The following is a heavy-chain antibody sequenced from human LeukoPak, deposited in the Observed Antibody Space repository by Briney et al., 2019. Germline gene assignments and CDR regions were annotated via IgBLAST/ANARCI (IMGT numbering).Heavy chain of an antibody. V-gene: IGHV4-59*01. D-gene: IGHD4-17*01. CDR2: IYYSGST. Sequence: SETLSLTCTVSGGSISSYYWSWIRQPPGKGLEWIGYIYYSGSTNYNPSLKSRVTISVDTSKNQFSLKLSSVTAADTAVYYCAREVRYYGAPNNAFDIWGQGTMVTVSS. J-gene: IGHJ3*02. CDR3: AREVRYYGAPNNAFDI. CDR1: GGSISSYY.